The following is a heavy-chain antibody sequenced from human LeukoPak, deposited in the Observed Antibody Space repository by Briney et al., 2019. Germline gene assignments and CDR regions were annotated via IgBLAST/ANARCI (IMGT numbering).Heavy chain of an antibody. D-gene: IGHD4-23*01. CDR1: GFTFSSYE. CDR2: ISSSGSTI. Sequence: GGSLRLSCAASGFTFSSYEMHWVRQAPGKGLEWVSYISSSGSTICYADSVKGRFTISRDNAKNSLYLQMNSLRAEDTAVYYRARDYGGSSPFDYWGQGTLVTVSS. CDR3: ARDYGGSSPFDY. J-gene: IGHJ4*02. V-gene: IGHV3-48*03.